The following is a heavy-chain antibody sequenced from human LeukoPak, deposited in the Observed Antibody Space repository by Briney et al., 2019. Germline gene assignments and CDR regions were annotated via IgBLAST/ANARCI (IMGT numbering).Heavy chain of an antibody. CDR1: GFIFSNYV. V-gene: IGHV3-23*01. D-gene: IGHD4-17*01. CDR2: VVYGETTT. Sequence: PGGSLRLSCAGSGFIFSNYVLSWVRQAPGKGLEWVSSVVYGETTTYYTSSVKGRFTISRDNSKNTMYLQMNSLRAEDTAVYYCAKDHYGDYFSTGAFDIWGQGTTVIVSS. J-gene: IGHJ3*02. CDR3: AKDHYGDYFSTGAFDI.